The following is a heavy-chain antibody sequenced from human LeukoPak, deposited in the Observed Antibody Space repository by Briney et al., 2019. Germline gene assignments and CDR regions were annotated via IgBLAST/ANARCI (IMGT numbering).Heavy chain of an antibody. D-gene: IGHD4-23*01. CDR1: GGSIISNYW. CDR2: VFHSGST. CDR3: ARGGGTPTTVVTPFDY. J-gene: IGHJ4*02. V-gene: IGHV4-4*02. Sequence: SETLSLTCAVSGGSIISNYWWSWVRPPPGKGLEWIGEVFHSGSTNYSPSLRSRVTISVDKSKNQFSLKLNSVTAADTAVYYCARGGGTPTTVVTPFDYWGQGTLVTVSS.